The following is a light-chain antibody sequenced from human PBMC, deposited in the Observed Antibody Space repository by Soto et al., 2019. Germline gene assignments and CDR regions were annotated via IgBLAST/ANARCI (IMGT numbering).Light chain of an antibody. CDR3: QQYNNWPIT. J-gene: IGKJ5*01. Sequence: EIVMTQSPATLSVSPGERATLSCRASQSVSSNLAWYQQKPGQAPRLLIYGASTRATGIPARFSGSGSGTEFTLTISSLQSEDFAVYYCQQYNNWPITFGKGTLLEI. V-gene: IGKV3D-15*01. CDR2: GAS. CDR1: QSVSSN.